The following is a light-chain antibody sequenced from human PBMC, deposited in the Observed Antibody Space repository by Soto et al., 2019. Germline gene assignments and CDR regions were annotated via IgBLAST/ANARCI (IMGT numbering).Light chain of an antibody. CDR1: QDVSVF. J-gene: IGKJ5*01. V-gene: IGKV1-33*01. Sequence: DIQMTQYPSSLSASVGDRVTITCQASQDVSVFLNWYQQKPGKAPQLLIFDASHLASGVPSRFSGSGSGTRFIFTISGLQHEDFATSYGQQCHNVPSTCGQGTLLDIK. CDR3: QQCHNVPST. CDR2: DAS.